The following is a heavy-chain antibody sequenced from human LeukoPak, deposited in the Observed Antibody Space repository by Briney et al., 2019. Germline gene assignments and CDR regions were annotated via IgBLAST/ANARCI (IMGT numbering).Heavy chain of an antibody. V-gene: IGHV4-34*01. CDR2: MNPSGST. Sequence: NPSETLSLTCAVYGGSFSGYYWTWIRHTPEKGLEWIGEMNPSGSTNYNPSLKSRVTISVDTSKNQFSLTLSSVTAADTAVYYCARGRQDVTMIVVIMTAVSYYLDVWGKGTTVTVS. D-gene: IGHD3-22*01. J-gene: IGHJ6*03. CDR1: GGSFSGYY. CDR3: ARGRQDVTMIVVIMTAVSYYLDV.